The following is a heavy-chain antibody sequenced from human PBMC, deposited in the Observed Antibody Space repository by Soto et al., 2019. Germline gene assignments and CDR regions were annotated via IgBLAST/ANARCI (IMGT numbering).Heavy chain of an antibody. CDR2: INSDGSST. J-gene: IGHJ4*02. CDR3: AVAVAGPTAIGY. Sequence: PGGSLRLSCAASGFTFSSYWMHWVRQAPGKGQVWVTRINSDGSSTSYADSVKGRFTISRDNAKNTLYLQMNSLRAEDTAVYYCAVAVAGPTAIGYWGQGTLVTVSS. V-gene: IGHV3-74*01. CDR1: GFTFSSYW. D-gene: IGHD6-19*01.